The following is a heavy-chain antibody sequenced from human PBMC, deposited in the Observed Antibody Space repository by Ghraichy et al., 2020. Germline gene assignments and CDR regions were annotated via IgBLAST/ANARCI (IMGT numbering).Heavy chain of an antibody. CDR3: ARAEWRFDFWSGYGMDV. CDR1: GGSFSGYY. V-gene: IGHV4-34*01. CDR2: VNHGGSI. Sequence: SETLSLTCAVYGGSFSGYYWSWIRQPPGKGLEWIGEVNHGGSINYNPSLKSRATISLDTSKNQVFLRLTSVTATDTAVYYCARAEWRFDFWSGYGMDVWGPGTTVTVSS. J-gene: IGHJ6*02. D-gene: IGHD3-3*01.